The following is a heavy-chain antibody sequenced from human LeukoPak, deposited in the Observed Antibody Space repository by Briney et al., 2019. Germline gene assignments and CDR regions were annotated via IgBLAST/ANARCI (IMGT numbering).Heavy chain of an antibody. CDR3: ARGRGSGWPYYYYYYMDV. J-gene: IGHJ6*03. Sequence: SETLSLTCTVSGGSISSYYWSWIRQPPGKGLEWIGYIYYSGSTNYSPSLKSRVTMSVDTSKNQFSLKLSSVTAADTAVYYCARGRGSGWPYYYYYYMDVWGKGTTVTISS. D-gene: IGHD6-19*01. V-gene: IGHV4-59*12. CDR1: GGSISSYY. CDR2: IYYSGST.